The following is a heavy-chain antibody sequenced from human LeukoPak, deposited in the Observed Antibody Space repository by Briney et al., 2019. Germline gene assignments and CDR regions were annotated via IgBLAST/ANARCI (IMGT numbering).Heavy chain of an antibody. CDR1: GYTFTSYY. D-gene: IGHD4-23*01. Sequence: ASVKVSCKASGYTFTSYYMHWVRQAPGQGLEWMGIINPSGGSTSYAQKFQGRVTMTRDTSTSTVYMELSSLRSEDTAVYRCARDAVDRLYDYWGQGTLVTVSS. J-gene: IGHJ4*02. V-gene: IGHV1-46*01. CDR2: INPSGGST. CDR3: ARDAVDRLYDY.